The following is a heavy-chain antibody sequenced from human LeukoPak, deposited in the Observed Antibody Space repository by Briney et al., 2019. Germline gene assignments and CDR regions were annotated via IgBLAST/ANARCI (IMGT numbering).Heavy chain of an antibody. CDR3: ARGARVDDFWSGRGYFDY. CDR2: ISWNSGSI. J-gene: IGHJ4*02. V-gene: IGHV3-9*01. CDR1: GFTFDDYG. D-gene: IGHD3-3*01. Sequence: GGSLRLSCAASGFTFDDYGMHWVRQAPGKGLEWVSGISWNSGSIGYADSVKGRFTISRDNAKNSLYLQMNSLRAEDTAVYYCARGARVDDFWSGRGYFDYWGQGTLVTVSS.